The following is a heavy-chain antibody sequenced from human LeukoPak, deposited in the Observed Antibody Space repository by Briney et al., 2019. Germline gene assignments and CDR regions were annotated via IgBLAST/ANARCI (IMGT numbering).Heavy chain of an antibody. Sequence: PGESLKISCKCSGYKYSDYWIGWVRQMPGKGMEWKGIIYVGDSETRYSPSLQGQVTISADKSINTDYLQWSSLKASDTAMYYCARTTTYSSGWYGAYWGQGTLVTVSS. D-gene: IGHD6-19*01. CDR1: GYKYSDYW. CDR3: ARTTTYSSGWYGAY. V-gene: IGHV5-51*01. J-gene: IGHJ4*02. CDR2: IYVGDSET.